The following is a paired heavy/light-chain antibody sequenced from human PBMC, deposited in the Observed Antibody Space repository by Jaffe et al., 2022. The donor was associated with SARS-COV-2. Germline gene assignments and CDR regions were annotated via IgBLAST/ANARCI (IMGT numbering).Heavy chain of an antibody. V-gene: IGHV4-38-2*02. Sequence: QEQLQESGPGLVKPSETLSLTCTVSGYSIRSGFYWGWIRQSPGKGLEWIGSIYHSGSTEYNPSLKSRVTISVDTSKNQFSLNLSSVTAADTAVYYCARAAAGNWGQGTLVTVSS. CDR3: ARAAAGN. CDR2: IYHSGST. J-gene: IGHJ4*02. CDR1: GYSIRSGFY.
Light chain of an antibody. V-gene: IGKV1-5*03. CDR1: QSIGTW. Sequence: DIQMTQSPSTLSASVGDRVTITCRASQSIGTWLAWYQQKPGKAPDVLIYQASRLQNGVPSRFSGSGSGTEFTLTISSLQPDDFATYYCQHYDTYSGTFGQGTKLEIK. CDR2: QAS. CDR3: QHYDTYSGT. J-gene: IGKJ2*01.